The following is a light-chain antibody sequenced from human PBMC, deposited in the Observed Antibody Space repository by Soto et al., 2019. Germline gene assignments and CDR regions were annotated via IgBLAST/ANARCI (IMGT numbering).Light chain of an antibody. CDR3: SSYTSSSTRV. Sequence: QSALTQPASVSGSPGQSITISCTGTSSEVGGYNYVSWYQQHPGKAPKLMIYEVSNRPSGVSNRFSGSKSCNTASLTISGLQPEDEADYYCSSYTSSSTRVFGGGTKLTVL. V-gene: IGLV2-14*01. J-gene: IGLJ3*02. CDR2: EVS. CDR1: SSEVGGYNY.